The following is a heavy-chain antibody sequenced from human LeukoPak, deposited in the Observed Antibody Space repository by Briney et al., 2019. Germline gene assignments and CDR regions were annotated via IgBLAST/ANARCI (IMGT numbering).Heavy chain of an antibody. CDR1: GGTFSSYA. CDR2: IIPIFGTA. Sequence: SVKVSCKASGGTFSSYAISWVRQAPGQGLEWMGGIIPIFGTANYAQKFQGRVTITADESTSTAYMELSSLRSEDTAVYYCARDVARRIQLWPETLSYYYGMDVWGQGTTVTVSS. V-gene: IGHV1-69*01. J-gene: IGHJ6*02. D-gene: IGHD5-18*01. CDR3: ARDVARRIQLWPETLSYYYGMDV.